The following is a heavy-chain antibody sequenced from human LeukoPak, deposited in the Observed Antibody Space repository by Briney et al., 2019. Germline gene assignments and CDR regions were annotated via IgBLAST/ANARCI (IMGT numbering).Heavy chain of an antibody. CDR3: ARLSKGGNSDY. V-gene: IGHV4-39*01. CDR1: GGSISSSSYY. D-gene: IGHD4-23*01. J-gene: IGHJ4*02. Sequence: PSEXLSLTCTVSGGSISSSSYYWGWVRQPPGKGREWIGSIYYSGSTYYNPSLQSRVTISVDTSKNQFSLKLSSVTAADTAVYYCARLSKGGNSDYWGQGTLVTVSS. CDR2: IYYSGST.